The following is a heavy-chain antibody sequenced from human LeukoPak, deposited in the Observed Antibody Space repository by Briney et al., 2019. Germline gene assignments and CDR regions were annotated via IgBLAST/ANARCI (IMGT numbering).Heavy chain of an antibody. J-gene: IGHJ4*02. Sequence: PGGSLRLSCATSGFTLSSFGMYWVRQAPGKGLEWVAFTRYDGRTEYYADSVKGRFTISRDNAKNSLYLQMNSLRAEDTAVYYCARDYGRRYFDYWGQGTLVTVSS. CDR2: TRYDGRTE. V-gene: IGHV3-30*12. D-gene: IGHD4-17*01. CDR1: GFTLSSFG. CDR3: ARDYGRRYFDY.